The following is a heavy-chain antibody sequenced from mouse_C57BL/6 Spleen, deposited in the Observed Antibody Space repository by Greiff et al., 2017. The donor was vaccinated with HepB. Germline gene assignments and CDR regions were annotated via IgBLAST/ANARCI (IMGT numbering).Heavy chain of an antibody. Sequence: QVQLQQSGAELVRPGTSVKVSCKASGYAFTNYLIEWVKQRPGQGLEWIGVINPGSGGTNYNEKFKGKATLTADKSSSTAYMQLSSLTSEDSGVYFCARGGGYDSFAYWGQGTLVTVSA. CDR3: ARGGGYDSFAY. CDR1: GYAFTNYL. D-gene: IGHD2-2*01. J-gene: IGHJ3*01. CDR2: INPGSGGT. V-gene: IGHV1-54*01.